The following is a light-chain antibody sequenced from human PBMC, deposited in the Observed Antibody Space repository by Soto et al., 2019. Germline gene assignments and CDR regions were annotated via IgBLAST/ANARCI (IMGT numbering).Light chain of an antibody. CDR1: QSVLLSSQNKNC. J-gene: IGKJ1*01. CDR3: HQYCTIPRT. V-gene: IGKV4-1*01. Sequence: DIVVTQSPESLAVSLGERATINCKSTQSVLLSSQNKNCITWYQQKPGQPPKVHIYWASTRNSGVPDRFSGSGSGTDFTLTISSLQAEDVAVYYCHQYCTIPRTFGQGTKVEIK. CDR2: WAS.